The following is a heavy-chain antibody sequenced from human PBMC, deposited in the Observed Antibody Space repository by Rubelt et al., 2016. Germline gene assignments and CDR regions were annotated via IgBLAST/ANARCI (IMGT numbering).Heavy chain of an antibody. CDR2: INSDGSST. V-gene: IGHV3-74*01. CDR1: YW. CDR3: ARESATSGRAFDI. Sequence: YWMHWVRQAPGKGLVWVSRINSDGSSTSYADSVKGRFTISRDNAKNTLYLQMNSLRAEDTAVYYCARESATSGRAFDIWGQGTMVTVSS. D-gene: IGHD2-15*01. J-gene: IGHJ3*02.